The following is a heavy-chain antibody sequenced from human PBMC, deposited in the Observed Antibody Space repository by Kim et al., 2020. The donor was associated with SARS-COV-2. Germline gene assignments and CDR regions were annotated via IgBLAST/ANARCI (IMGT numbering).Heavy chain of an antibody. D-gene: IGHD6-6*01. Sequence: SETLSLTCAVSGGSISSGDYSWSWIRQPPGKGLVWIGYIYHSGSTYYNPSLKSRVTISVHRSKNQFSLKLSSVTAADTAVYYCVRSIAGIDSHFDYWGQGTLVTVSS. J-gene: IGHJ4*02. CDR2: IYHSGST. V-gene: IGHV4-30-2*01. CDR1: GGSISSGDYS. CDR3: VRSIAGIDSHFDY.